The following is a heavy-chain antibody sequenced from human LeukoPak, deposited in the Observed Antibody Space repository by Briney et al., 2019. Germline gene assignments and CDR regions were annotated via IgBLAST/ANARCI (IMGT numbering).Heavy chain of an antibody. D-gene: IGHD2-2*01. CDR1: GFTFSSYG. CDR3: AKTGGYCSSTSCHNWFDP. V-gene: IGHV3-NL1*01. J-gene: IGHJ5*02. Sequence: GGSLRLSCAASGFTFSSYGMHWVRQAPGTGLECVSSISGGGSTTYYADSVKGRFTISRDNSKNTLYLQMNSLRAEDTAVYYCAKTGGYCSSTSCHNWFDPWGQGTLVTVSS. CDR2: ISGGGSTT.